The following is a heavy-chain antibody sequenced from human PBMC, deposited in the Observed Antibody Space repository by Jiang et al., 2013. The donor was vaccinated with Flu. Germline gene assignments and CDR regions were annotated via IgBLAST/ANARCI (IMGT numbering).Heavy chain of an antibody. D-gene: IGHD3-22*01. CDR2: INTYTGEA. CDR1: GYTFTTFA. J-gene: IGHJ4*02. CDR3: ARDDSFHYYSLGY. V-gene: IGHV7-4-1*01. Sequence: VQSGSELKSPGASVTVSCKASGYTFTTFAFNWVRQAPGQGLEYMGWINTYTGEATYAQDFTGRFVFSVDTSINTAYLQIHSLKAEDTAVYYCARDDSFHYYSLGYWGQGTLVTVSS.